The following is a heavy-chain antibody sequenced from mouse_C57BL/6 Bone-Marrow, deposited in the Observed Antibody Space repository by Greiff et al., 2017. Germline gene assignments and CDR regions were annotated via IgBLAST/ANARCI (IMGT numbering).Heavy chain of an antibody. CDR3: ARDDYDGWFAY. CDR2: IHPNSGST. CDR1: GYTFTSYW. Sequence: QVQLQQPGAELVKPGASVKLSCKASGYTFTSYWMPWVKQRPGQGLEWIGKIHPNSGSTNYTEQFKSKATLTVDKCSSTAYMQLSSLTSEDSAVYYCARDDYDGWFAYWRQATLGTVT. D-gene: IGHD2-4*01. J-gene: IGHJ3*01. V-gene: IGHV1-64*01.